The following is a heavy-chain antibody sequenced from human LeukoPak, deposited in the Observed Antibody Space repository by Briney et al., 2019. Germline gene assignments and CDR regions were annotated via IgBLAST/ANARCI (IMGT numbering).Heavy chain of an antibody. J-gene: IGHJ3*02. D-gene: IGHD3-16*01. V-gene: IGHV3-23*01. CDR3: AKEHIRLSVSENALDI. Sequence: PGGSLRLSCAASGFTFSSYAMSWVRQAPGKGLEWVSAISGSGGSKYYADSVKGRITISRDNSKNTLYLQMNSLRAEDTAVYYCAKEHIRLSVSENALDIWGQGTMVTVSS. CDR1: GFTFSSYA. CDR2: ISGSGGSK.